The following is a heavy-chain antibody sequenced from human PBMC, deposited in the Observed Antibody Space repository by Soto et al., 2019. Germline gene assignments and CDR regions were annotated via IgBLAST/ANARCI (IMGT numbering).Heavy chain of an antibody. Sequence: ASVKVSCKASGYTFTSYDIDWVRQATGQGLEWMGWMNPNSGNTGYAQKFQGRVTMTRNTSISTAYMELSSLRSEDTAVYYCAHSVAGSYYFDYWGQGTLVTVSS. CDR1: GYTFTSYD. V-gene: IGHV1-8*01. CDR2: MNPNSGNT. D-gene: IGHD6-19*01. CDR3: AHSVAGSYYFDY. J-gene: IGHJ4*02.